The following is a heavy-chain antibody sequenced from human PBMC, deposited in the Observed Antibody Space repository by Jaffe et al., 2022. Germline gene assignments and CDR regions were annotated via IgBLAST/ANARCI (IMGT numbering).Heavy chain of an antibody. D-gene: IGHD3-10*01. Sequence: EVQLVESGGGLVQPGRSLRLSCTASGFTFGDYAMSWVRQAPGKGLEWVGFIRSKAYGGTTEYAASVKGRFTISRDDSKSIAYLQMNSLKTEDTAVYYCTRVVLLWFGEPQTPYYYYYMDVWGKGTTVTVSS. CDR3: TRVVLLWFGEPQTPYYYYYMDV. CDR1: GFTFGDYA. J-gene: IGHJ6*03. V-gene: IGHV3-49*04. CDR2: IRSKAYGGTT.